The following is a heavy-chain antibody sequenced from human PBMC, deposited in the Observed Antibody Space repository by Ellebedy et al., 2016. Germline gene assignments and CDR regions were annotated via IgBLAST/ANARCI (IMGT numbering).Heavy chain of an antibody. CDR2: IYPGDSDT. CDR3: AVYYDILTGYWLDAFDI. D-gene: IGHD3-9*01. J-gene: IGHJ3*02. V-gene: IGHV5-51*01. Sequence: GESLKISCKGSGYSFTSYWIGWVRQMPGKGLEWMGIIYPGDSDTRYSPSFQGQVTISADKSISTAYLQWSSLKASDTAMYYCAVYYDILTGYWLDAFDIWGQGTMVTVSS. CDR1: GYSFTSYW.